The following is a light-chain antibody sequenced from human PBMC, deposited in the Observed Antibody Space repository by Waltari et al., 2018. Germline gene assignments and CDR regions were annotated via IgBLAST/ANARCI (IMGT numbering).Light chain of an antibody. Sequence: EIVMTQSPATLSISPGARATLSCRASQSVSSNLAWYQQKPGQPPRLLIYGASIRATGIPGRFSGSGSGTEFTLTISSLQSEDFAVYFCQQYNNWPLWTFGQGTKVEIK. V-gene: IGKV3-15*01. CDR2: GAS. J-gene: IGKJ1*01. CDR1: QSVSSN. CDR3: QQYNNWPLWT.